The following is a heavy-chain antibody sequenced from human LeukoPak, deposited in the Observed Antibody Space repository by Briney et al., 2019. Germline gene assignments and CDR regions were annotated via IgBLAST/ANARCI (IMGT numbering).Heavy chain of an antibody. D-gene: IGHD3-9*01. Sequence: GASVKVSCKASGYTFTNSGISWVRQAPGQGLEWMGWVSAYDGNTNYAQKLQGRLTMTTDRSTSTAYMELRSLRSDDTAMYYCARSFARDSDILTGYYIGDYWGQGILVTVSS. J-gene: IGHJ4*02. CDR1: GYTFTNSG. CDR3: ARSFARDSDILTGYYIGDY. CDR2: VSAYDGNT. V-gene: IGHV1-18*01.